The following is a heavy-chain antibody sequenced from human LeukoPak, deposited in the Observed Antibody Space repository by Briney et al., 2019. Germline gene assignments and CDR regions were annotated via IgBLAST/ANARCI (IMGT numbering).Heavy chain of an antibody. D-gene: IGHD2-8*01. V-gene: IGHV4-34*01. CDR2: INHSGST. Sequence: SETLSLTCTVSGYSISTGHYWSWIRQPPGRGLEWIGEINHSGSTNYNPSLKSRVTISVDTSKNQFSLKLSSVTAADTAVYYCARLRYCTNGVCPWGQGTLVTVSS. J-gene: IGHJ5*02. CDR3: ARLRYCTNGVCP. CDR1: GYSISTGHY.